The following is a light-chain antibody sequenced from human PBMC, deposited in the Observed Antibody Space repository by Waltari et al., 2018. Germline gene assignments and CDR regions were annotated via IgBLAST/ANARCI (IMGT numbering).Light chain of an antibody. V-gene: IGKV3-20*01. CDR2: GAS. J-gene: IGKJ1*01. Sequence: EIVLTQSPGTLSLSPGERATLSCRASQSVSSSNLAWYQQKPGQAPRLLIYGASSRATGIPDRFIGSGSGTDFTLTISRLEPEDFAVYYCQQYGSSPGTFGQGTKVEIK. CDR3: QQYGSSPGT. CDR1: QSVSSSN.